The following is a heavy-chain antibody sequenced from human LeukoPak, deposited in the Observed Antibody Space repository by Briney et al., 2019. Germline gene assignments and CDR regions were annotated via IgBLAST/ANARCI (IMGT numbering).Heavy chain of an antibody. J-gene: IGHJ3*02. D-gene: IGHD3-9*01. CDR3: ARPFLTGYYGVGAFDI. CDR1: GFTFSSYG. Sequence: GGSLRLSCAASGFTFSSYGMHWVRQAPGKGLEWVAVIWYDGSNKYYADSVKGRFTISRDNSKDTLYLQMNSLRAEDTAVYYCARPFLTGYYGVGAFDIWGQGTMVTVSS. CDR2: IWYDGSNK. V-gene: IGHV3-33*08.